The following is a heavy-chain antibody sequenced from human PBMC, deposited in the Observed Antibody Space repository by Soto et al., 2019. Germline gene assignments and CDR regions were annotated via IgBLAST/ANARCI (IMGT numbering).Heavy chain of an antibody. CDR1: GGTFSTYA. CDR3: ARPKGTYSSGYYYFDF. D-gene: IGHD6-19*01. Sequence: QVQLEQSGGEVKQPGSSVRVSCKTSGGTFSTYAINWVRQAPGQGLEWMGASIPLFGTADYSQKFQGRVTITADESTSTAYMELSSLRFDDTAVYFCARPKGTYSSGYYYFDFWGQGTLVTVSS. V-gene: IGHV1-69*01. J-gene: IGHJ4*02. CDR2: SIPLFGTA.